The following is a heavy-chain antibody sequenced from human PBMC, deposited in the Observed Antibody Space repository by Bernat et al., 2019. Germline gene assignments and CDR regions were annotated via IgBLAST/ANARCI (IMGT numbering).Heavy chain of an antibody. D-gene: IGHD3-3*01. CDR2: ISGSGGST. CDR3: ARQDDFWSGFVV. CDR1: GFTFSSYA. V-gene: IGHV3-23*01. Sequence: EVQLLESGGGLVQPGGSLRLSCAASGFTFSSYAMSWVRQAPGKGLEWVSAISGSGGSTYYADSVKGRFTISRDNSKNTLFLHMSSLRADDMALYYCARQDDFWSGFVVWGQGTLVTVSS. J-gene: IGHJ5*02.